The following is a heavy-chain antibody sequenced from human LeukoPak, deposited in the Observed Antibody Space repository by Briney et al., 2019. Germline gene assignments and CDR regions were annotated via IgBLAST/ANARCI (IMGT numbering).Heavy chain of an antibody. Sequence: SETLSLTCTVSSGSISSASYYWGWIRQPPGKGLEWIGSIYYSGSTYSNPSLKSRVTISVDTSKNQFSLKLSSVTAADTAVYYCASPGGHYDSSGYYSFDYWGQGTLVTVSS. V-gene: IGHV4-39*01. J-gene: IGHJ4*02. D-gene: IGHD3-22*01. CDR1: SGSISSASYY. CDR2: IYYSGST. CDR3: ASPGGHYDSSGYYSFDY.